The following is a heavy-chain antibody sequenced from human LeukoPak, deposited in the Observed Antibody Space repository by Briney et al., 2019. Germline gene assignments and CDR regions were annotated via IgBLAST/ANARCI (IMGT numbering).Heavy chain of an antibody. CDR3: AKCPYYYDSSGYYYFAD. CDR1: GFTFSSYG. V-gene: IGHV3-33*06. CDR2: IWYDGSNK. Sequence: GGSLRLSCAASGFTFSSYGMHWVRQAPGKGLEWVAVIWYDGSNKYYADSVKGRFTISRDNSKNTLYLQMNSLRAEDTAVYYCAKCPYYYDSSGYYYFADWGQGTLVTVSS. J-gene: IGHJ4*02. D-gene: IGHD3-22*01.